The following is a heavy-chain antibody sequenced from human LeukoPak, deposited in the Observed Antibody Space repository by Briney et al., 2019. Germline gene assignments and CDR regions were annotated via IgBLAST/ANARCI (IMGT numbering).Heavy chain of an antibody. Sequence: GGSLRLSCAASGFTFSSYGMSWVRQAPGKGLEWVSAISGSCGSTYYADSVKGRFTISRDNSKNTLYLQMNSLRAEDTAVYYCAKPPGRGLNYYYYYYMDVWGKGTTVTISS. CDR1: GFTFSSYG. V-gene: IGHV3-23*01. CDR2: ISGSCGST. D-gene: IGHD3-10*01. CDR3: AKPPGRGLNYYYYYYMDV. J-gene: IGHJ6*03.